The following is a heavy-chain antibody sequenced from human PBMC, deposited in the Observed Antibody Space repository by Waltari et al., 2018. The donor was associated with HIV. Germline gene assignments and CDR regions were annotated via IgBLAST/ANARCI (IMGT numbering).Heavy chain of an antibody. CDR1: GSTFNNYG. D-gene: IGHD2-2*02. CDR3: ARRSCNRSSCFTYCYYFAMDV. CDR2: ISAYNGNT. J-gene: IGHJ6*02. Sequence: QVQLMQSGPEVKKPGASVKVSCTASGSTFNNYGISWVRQAPGQGLEWMGWISAYNGNTKYAQKFQGRVTMTTDTATRTAYMELRSLSSDDTAVYYCARRSCNRSSCFTYCYYFAMDVWGQGTTVTVS. V-gene: IGHV1-18*04.